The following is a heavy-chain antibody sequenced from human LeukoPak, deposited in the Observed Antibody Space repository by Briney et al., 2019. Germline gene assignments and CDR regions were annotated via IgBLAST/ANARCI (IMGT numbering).Heavy chain of an antibody. CDR1: GGSFSGYY. J-gene: IGHJ4*02. V-gene: IGHV4-34*01. CDR2: INHSGST. D-gene: IGHD3-9*01. CDR3: ATRYYDILTGYTDFDY. Sequence: SETLSLTCAVYGGSFSGYYWSWIRQPPGKGLEWIGEINHSGSTNYNPSLKSRVTISVDTSKNQFPLKLSSVTAADTAVYYCATRYYDILTGYTDFDYWGQGTLVTVSS.